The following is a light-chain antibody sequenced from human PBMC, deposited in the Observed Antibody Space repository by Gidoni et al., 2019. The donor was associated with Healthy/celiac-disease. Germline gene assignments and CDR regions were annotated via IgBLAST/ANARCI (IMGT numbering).Light chain of an antibody. CDR3: QQFNSYQYT. V-gene: IGKV1-13*02. Sequence: AIQLTQSPSSLSASVGDRVTITCRASQGISSALAWYQQKPGKAPKLLIYDASSLESGVPSRFSGSGSGTDFTLTISSLQPEDFATYYCQQFNSYQYTFGQXTKLEIK. CDR1: QGISSA. CDR2: DAS. J-gene: IGKJ2*01.